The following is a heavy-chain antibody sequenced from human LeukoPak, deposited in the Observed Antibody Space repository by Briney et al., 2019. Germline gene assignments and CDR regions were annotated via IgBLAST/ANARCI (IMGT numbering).Heavy chain of an antibody. D-gene: IGHD1-14*01. V-gene: IGHV4-34*01. Sequence: SETLSLTCTVSGGSISSYYWSWIRQPPGKGLEWIGEINHSGSTNYNPSLKSRVTISVDTSKNQFSLKLSSVTAADTAVYYCARGGVLGNPDAFDIWGQGTMVTVSS. CDR3: ARGGVLGNPDAFDI. CDR1: GGSISSYY. CDR2: INHSGST. J-gene: IGHJ3*02.